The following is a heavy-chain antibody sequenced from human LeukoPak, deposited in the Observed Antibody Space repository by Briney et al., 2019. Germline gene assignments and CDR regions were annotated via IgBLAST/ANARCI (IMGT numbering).Heavy chain of an antibody. J-gene: IGHJ4*02. CDR3: ARGESGGYVYYFDY. V-gene: IGHV3-66*01. CDR2: IYSGGLT. Sequence: PGGSLRLSCAASGFTVGRNYMAWVRQAPGQGLEWVSIIYSGGLTYHADSVKGRFTISRDNSQNTVYLQMNSLRAEDTAVYYCARGESGGYVYYFDYWGQGTLVTVSS. CDR1: GFTVGRNY. D-gene: IGHD5-12*01.